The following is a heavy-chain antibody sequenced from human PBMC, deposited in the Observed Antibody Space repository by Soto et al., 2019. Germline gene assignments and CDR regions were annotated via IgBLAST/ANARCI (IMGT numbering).Heavy chain of an antibody. V-gene: IGHV4-4*02. D-gene: IGHD6-13*01. CDR2: IYHSGST. CDR1: GGSISSSNW. J-gene: IGHJ4*02. Sequence: QVQLQESGPGLVKPSGTLSLTCAVSGGSISSSNWWSWVRQPPGKGLEWIGEIYHSGSTNYNPSLQSRVPLSVDKSKIQFSLQLSSVTAADTAVYYCARAAMGGSSWPFDYWGQGTLVTVSS. CDR3: ARAAMGGSSWPFDY.